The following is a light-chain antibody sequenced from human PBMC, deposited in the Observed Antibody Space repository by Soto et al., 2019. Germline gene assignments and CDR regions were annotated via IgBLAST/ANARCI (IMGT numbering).Light chain of an antibody. CDR2: AAS. CDR1: HNINTY. CDR3: QLSDSSLT. Sequence: DLQMTQSPSSLSASVGDRVAITCRASHNINTYLNWYQQRPGKAPRLLIYAASSVQGGVPSRFSGSGSGTDFTLTISSLQPEDFATYYCQLSDSSLTFGQGTRLEIE. V-gene: IGKV1-39*01. J-gene: IGKJ5*01.